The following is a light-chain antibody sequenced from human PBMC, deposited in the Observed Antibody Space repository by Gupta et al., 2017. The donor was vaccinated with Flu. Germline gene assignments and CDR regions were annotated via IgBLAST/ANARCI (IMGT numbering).Light chain of an antibody. J-gene: IGLJ3*02. CDR1: SSDVGGYNY. V-gene: IGLV2-14*01. CDR3: SSYTSSSTLWV. Sequence: SALTQPASVSGSPGQSTTISCTGTSSDVGGYNYVSWYQQHPGKAPKLMIYEVSNRPSGVANRFSGSKSGTTAALTISGLQAEDEADYYCSSYTSSSTLWVFGGGTKLTVL. CDR2: EVS.